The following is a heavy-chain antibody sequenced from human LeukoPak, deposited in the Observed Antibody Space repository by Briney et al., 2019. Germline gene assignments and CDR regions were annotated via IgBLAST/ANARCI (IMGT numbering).Heavy chain of an antibody. CDR2: IYCSGST. D-gene: IGHD3-3*01. CDR3: ARDWSYYMDV. J-gene: IGHJ6*03. CDR1: GGYISRGGYY. Sequence: SETLSLTCTVSGGYISRGGYYWSWIRPHPGKGLEWIGYIYCSGSTYYNPSLKSRVTISVDTSKNQLSLKLSSVTAADTAVYYCARDWSYYMDVWGKETTVPVSS. V-gene: IGHV4-31*03.